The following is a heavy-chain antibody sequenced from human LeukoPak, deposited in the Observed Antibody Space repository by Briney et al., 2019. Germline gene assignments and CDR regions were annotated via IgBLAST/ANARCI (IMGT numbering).Heavy chain of an antibody. D-gene: IGHD4-17*01. CDR2: IYYGGST. CDR3: ARLPSVWRGYGDFIFDY. J-gene: IGHJ4*02. CDR1: GGSISSSIYY. Sequence: SETLSLTCTVSGGSISSSIYYWGWIRQPPGKGLEWIGTIYYGGSTYYNPSLKSRVTISVDTSKDQFSLKLSSVTAADTAVYYCARLPSVWRGYGDFIFDYWGQGTLVTVSS. V-gene: IGHV4-39*01.